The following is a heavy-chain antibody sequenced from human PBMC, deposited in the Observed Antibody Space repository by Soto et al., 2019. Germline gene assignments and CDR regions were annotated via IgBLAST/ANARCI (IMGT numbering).Heavy chain of an antibody. CDR3: VKPPAYYYDSSDYYSV. J-gene: IGHJ4*02. V-gene: IGHV3-64D*06. CDR2: ITNNGGST. CDR1: GFTFSTYS. D-gene: IGHD3-22*01. Sequence: GGSLRLSCSASGFTFSTYSMHWVRQAPGKGLEYVSDITNNGGSTYYADSVKGRFTISRDNSRNTVYLQMSSLRAEDTALYYCVKPPAYYYDSSDYYSVWGQGTLVTVSS.